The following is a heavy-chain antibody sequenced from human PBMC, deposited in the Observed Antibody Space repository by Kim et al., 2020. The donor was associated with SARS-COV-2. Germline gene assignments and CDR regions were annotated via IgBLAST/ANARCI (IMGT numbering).Heavy chain of an antibody. Sequence: SETLSLTCAVYGGSFSDYYWIWIRQPPGKGLEWIGEINRSGSTNYSPSLRSRVTISTDTSKNQFSLKVNSVIAADTAVHYCARGSDYGGPHYYYYAMDVWGQGTTVTVSS. J-gene: IGHJ6*02. V-gene: IGHV4-34*01. CDR1: GGSFSDYY. CDR3: ARGSDYGGPHYYYYAMDV. CDR2: INRSGST. D-gene: IGHD3-10*01.